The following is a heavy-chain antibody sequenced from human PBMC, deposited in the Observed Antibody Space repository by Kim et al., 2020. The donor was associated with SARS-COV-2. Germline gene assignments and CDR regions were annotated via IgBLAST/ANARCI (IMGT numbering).Heavy chain of an antibody. CDR1: GFTFSDYY. CDR3: ARVGYDYVWGSYRDYYYYYGMDV. D-gene: IGHD3-16*02. J-gene: IGHJ6*02. Sequence: GWSLRLSCASSGFTFSDYYMSWIRQAPGKGLEGVSYISSSSSYTNYADSVKGRFTISRDNAKNSLYLQMNSLRAEDTAVYYCARVGYDYVWGSYRDYYYYYGMDVWGQGTTVTVSS. CDR2: ISSSSSYT. V-gene: IGHV3-11*05.